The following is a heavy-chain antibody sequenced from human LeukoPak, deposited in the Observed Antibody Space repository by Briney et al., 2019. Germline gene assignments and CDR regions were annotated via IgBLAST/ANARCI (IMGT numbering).Heavy chain of an antibody. CDR2: INAGNGNT. CDR1: GYTFTSYA. CDR3: ARWPIGIAAAGRAAFDI. D-gene: IGHD6-13*01. Sequence: ASVKVSCKASGYTFTSYAMHWVRQAPGQRLEWMGWINAGNGNTKYSQEFQGRVTITRDTSASTAYMELSSLRSEDMAVYYCARWPIGIAAAGRAAFDIWGQGTMVTVSS. V-gene: IGHV1-3*03. J-gene: IGHJ3*02.